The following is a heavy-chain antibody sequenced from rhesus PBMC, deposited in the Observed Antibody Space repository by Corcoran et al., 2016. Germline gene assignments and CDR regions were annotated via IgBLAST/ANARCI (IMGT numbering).Heavy chain of an antibody. CDR3: ASGSGWSLDY. D-gene: IGHD6S26*01. J-gene: IGHJ4*01. CDR2: IGGSSGST. CDR1: GYSISSGYG. V-gene: IGHV4-127*01. Sequence: QVQLQESGPGLVKPSETLSLTCAVSGYSISSGYGWSWIRQPPGKGLEWIGYIGGSSGSTNYNTSLKSRVTISKYTSKNQFSLKLSSVTAADTAVYYCASGSGWSLDYWGQGVLVTVSS.